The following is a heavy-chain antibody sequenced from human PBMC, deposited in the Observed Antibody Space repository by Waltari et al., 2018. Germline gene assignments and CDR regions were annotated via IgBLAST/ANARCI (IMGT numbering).Heavy chain of an antibody. Sequence: EVQLLESGGGLVQPGGSLRLSCASHGFTFSSYPMRWVRQAPGKGLEWVSAISGSGGSTYYADSVKGRFTISRDNSKNTLYLQMNSLRAEDTAVYYCAKVGYGDYKWFDPWGQGTLVTVSS. J-gene: IGHJ5*02. CDR3: AKVGYGDYKWFDP. D-gene: IGHD4-17*01. CDR2: ISGSGGST. CDR1: GFTFSSYP. V-gene: IGHV3-23*01.